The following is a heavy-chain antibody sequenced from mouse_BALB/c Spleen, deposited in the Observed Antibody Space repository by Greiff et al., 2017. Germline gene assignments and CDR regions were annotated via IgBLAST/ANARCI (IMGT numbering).Heavy chain of an antibody. CDR1: GFTFSSYG. D-gene: IGHD2-1*01. CDR3: ASEPIYYGNGYFDV. Sequence: EVKVVESGGDLVKPGGSLKLSCAASGFTFSSYGMSWVRQTPDKRLEWVATISSGGSYTYYPDSVKGRFTISRDNAKNTLYLQMSSLKSEDTAMYYCASEPIYYGNGYFDVGRRDHGHRLL. V-gene: IGHV5-6*01. CDR2: ISSGGSYT. J-gene: IGHJ1*01.